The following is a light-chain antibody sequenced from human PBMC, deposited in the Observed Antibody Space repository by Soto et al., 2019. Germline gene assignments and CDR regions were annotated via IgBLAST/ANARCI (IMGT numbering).Light chain of an antibody. V-gene: IGKV2-28*01. CDR3: MQALQTPRT. J-gene: IGKJ4*01. Sequence: DIVMTQSPLSLPVTPGEPASISCRSSQSLLHVNGYNYLDWYLQKPGQSPQLLIYLGSNRASGVPDRFSGSGSGTYFTLKISRVEAEDVGVYYCMQALQTPRTFGGGTKVEIK. CDR1: QSLLHVNGYNY. CDR2: LGS.